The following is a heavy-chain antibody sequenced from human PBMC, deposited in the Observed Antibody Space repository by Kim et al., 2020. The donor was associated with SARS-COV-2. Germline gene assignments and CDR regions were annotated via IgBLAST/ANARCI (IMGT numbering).Heavy chain of an antibody. CDR2: IHPGDSDT. CDR3: AKLDRGNGDYYAMDA. V-gene: IGHV5-51*01. D-gene: IGHD1-1*01. J-gene: IGHJ6*02. CDR1: EDIFTTYW. Sequence: GESLKISCKGSEDIFTTYWIGWVRQMPGKGLEWMGIIHPGDSDTKYSPSFQGQVTISADKSINTAYLHWSSLKASDTAMYYCAKLDRGNGDYYAMDAWGRGTTVTVSS.